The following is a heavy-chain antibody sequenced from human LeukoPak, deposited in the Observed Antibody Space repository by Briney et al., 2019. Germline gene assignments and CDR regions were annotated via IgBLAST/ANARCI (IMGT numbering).Heavy chain of an antibody. V-gene: IGHV1-2*02. Sequence: ASVKVSCKASGTDFSDFYFNWVRQAPGRGLEWGGWINPHSRATHYAQRFRGRVTMEASISTGYMELNSLTSDDAAVYYCVTTSVTHTRDPWGQGTLVTVSS. J-gene: IGHJ5*02. CDR1: GTDFSDFY. CDR2: INPHSRAT. CDR3: VTTSVTHTRDP. D-gene: IGHD5/OR15-5a*01.